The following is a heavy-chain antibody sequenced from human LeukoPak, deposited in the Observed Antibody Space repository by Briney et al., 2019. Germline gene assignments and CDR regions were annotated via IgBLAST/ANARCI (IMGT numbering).Heavy chain of an antibody. D-gene: IGHD2-2*02. Sequence: SETLSLTCAVYGGSFSGYYWSWIRQPPGKGLEWIGEINHSGSTNYNPSLKSRVTISVDTSKNQFSLKLSSVSAADTAVYYCARADYCSSTSCYIDPWGQGTLVTVSS. CDR3: ARADYCSSTSCYIDP. V-gene: IGHV4-34*01. CDR2: INHSGST. J-gene: IGHJ5*02. CDR1: GGSFSGYY.